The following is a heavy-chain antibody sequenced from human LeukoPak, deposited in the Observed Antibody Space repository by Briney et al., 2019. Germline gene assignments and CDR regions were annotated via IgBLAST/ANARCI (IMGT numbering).Heavy chain of an antibody. Sequence: ASVKVSCKASGGTFSSYAISWVRQAPGQGLEWMGGIIPIFGTANYAQKFQGRVTITADESTSTAYMELSSLRSEDTVVYYCAIAYCGGDCLPFDYWGQGTLVTVSS. J-gene: IGHJ4*02. V-gene: IGHV1-69*01. CDR2: IIPIFGTA. CDR3: AIAYCGGDCLPFDY. CDR1: GGTFSSYA. D-gene: IGHD2-21*02.